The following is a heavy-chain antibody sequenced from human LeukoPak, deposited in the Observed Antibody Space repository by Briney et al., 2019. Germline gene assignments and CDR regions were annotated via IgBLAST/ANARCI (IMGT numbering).Heavy chain of an antibody. CDR1: GYTLTNYG. D-gene: IGHD3-22*01. Sequence: ASVTVSCKASGYTLTNYGISWVRQAPGQGLEWMGWISAYNGNTNYAQKLQGRVTMTTDTSTSTAYMELRRLRSDDTAVHYCARDLSDLTYSYDSSGLDYWGQGTLVTVSS. CDR3: ARDLSDLTYSYDSSGLDY. V-gene: IGHV1-18*01. CDR2: ISAYNGNT. J-gene: IGHJ4*02.